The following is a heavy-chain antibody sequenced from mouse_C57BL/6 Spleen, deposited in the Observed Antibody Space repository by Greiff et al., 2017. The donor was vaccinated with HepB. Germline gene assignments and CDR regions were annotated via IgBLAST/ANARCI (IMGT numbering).Heavy chain of an antibody. D-gene: IGHD1-1*01. J-gene: IGHJ1*03. V-gene: IGHV5-9-1*02. Sequence: EVMLVESGEGLVKPGGSLKLSCAASGFTFSSYAMSWVRQTPEKRLEWVAYISSGGDYIYYADTVKGRFTISRDNARNTLYLQMSSLKSEDTAMYYCTRGMYYYGSLWYFDVWGTGTTVTVSS. CDR3: TRGMYYYGSLWYFDV. CDR2: ISSGGDYI. CDR1: GFTFSSYA.